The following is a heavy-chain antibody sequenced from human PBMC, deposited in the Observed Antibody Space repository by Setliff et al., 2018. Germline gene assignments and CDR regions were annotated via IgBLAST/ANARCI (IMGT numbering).Heavy chain of an antibody. J-gene: IGHJ6*03. V-gene: IGHV4-31*03. CDR2: IYYSGST. CDR1: GGSISSGGYY. Sequence: PSETLSLTCTVSGGSISSGGYYWSWIRQHPGKGLEWIGYIYYSGSTYYNPSLKSRVTISVDTSKNQFSLKLSSVTATDTAVYYCARHVGIRGRGYNYYYYYMDVWGKGTTVTVSS. CDR3: ARHVGIRGRGYNYYYYYMDV. D-gene: IGHD3-10*01.